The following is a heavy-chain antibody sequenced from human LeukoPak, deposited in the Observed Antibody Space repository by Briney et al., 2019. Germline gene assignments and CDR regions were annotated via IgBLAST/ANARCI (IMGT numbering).Heavy chain of an antibody. CDR1: GGSIISSTFY. D-gene: IGHD3-22*01. V-gene: IGHV4-39*07. CDR2: IYYSGST. J-gene: IGHJ6*02. CDR3: ARDRRYYDSSGTVYYDGMDV. Sequence: SETLSLTCTVSGGSIISSTFYWGWVRQPPGKGLEWIGSIYYSGSTYYSPSLKSRVTISVDTSKNQFSLKLSSVTAADTAVYYCARDRRYYDSSGTVYYDGMDVWGQGTMVTVSS.